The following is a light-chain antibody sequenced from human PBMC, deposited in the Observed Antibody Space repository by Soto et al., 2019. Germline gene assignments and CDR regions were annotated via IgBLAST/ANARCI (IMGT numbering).Light chain of an antibody. CDR3: QQRSNWIT. Sequence: EIVLTQSPATLSLSPGERATLSCRASQSVSSYLAWYQQKRGQAPRLLIYDASNRATGIPARFSGSGSGTDFTLTISSLEPEDYAIYYCQQRSNWITFGQGTRLEI. CDR2: DAS. J-gene: IGKJ5*01. V-gene: IGKV3-11*01. CDR1: QSVSSY.